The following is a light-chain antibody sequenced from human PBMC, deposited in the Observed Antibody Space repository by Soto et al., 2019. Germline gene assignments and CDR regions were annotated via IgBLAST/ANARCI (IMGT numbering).Light chain of an antibody. Sequence: EIVMTQSPAALSVSPGERVTLSCRASQSISSNLAWYQQRPGQAPRLLIYGASTRATGLPARFSGSGSGTDFTLTISSLQPEDFAVYYCQQYNKWTSRTFGQGTKVEIK. J-gene: IGKJ1*01. CDR3: QQYNKWTSRT. CDR1: QSISSN. CDR2: GAS. V-gene: IGKV3-15*01.